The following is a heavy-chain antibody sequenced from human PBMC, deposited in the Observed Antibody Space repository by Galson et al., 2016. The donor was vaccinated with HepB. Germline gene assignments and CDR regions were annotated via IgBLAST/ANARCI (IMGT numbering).Heavy chain of an antibody. V-gene: IGHV1-46*04. CDR3: ARRSAGGSEAFLDY. CDR1: GYLFSTYF. CDR2: FNPSRGST. Sequence: SVKVSCKASGYLFSTYFIHWVRQAPGQGLEWMGLFNPSRGSTTYAQKLQGRVTMSGDTSTGTFYMELSSLTSEDTAMHYCARRSAGGSEAFLDYWGQGTLVTVSS. D-gene: IGHD6-19*01. J-gene: IGHJ4*02.